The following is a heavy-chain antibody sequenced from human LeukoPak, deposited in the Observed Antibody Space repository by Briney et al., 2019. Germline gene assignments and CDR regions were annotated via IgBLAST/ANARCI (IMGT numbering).Heavy chain of an antibody. CDR1: GGTFSSYA. CDR2: IIPIFGTA. J-gene: IGHJ4*02. CDR3: ARDLANTMVRGAPDY. V-gene: IGHV1-69*05. D-gene: IGHD3-10*01. Sequence: ASVKVSCKASGGTFSSYAISWVRQAPGQGLEWMGGIIPIFGTANYAQKLQGRVTMTTDTSTSTAYMELRSPRSDDTAVYYCARDLANTMVRGAPDYWGQGTLVTVSS.